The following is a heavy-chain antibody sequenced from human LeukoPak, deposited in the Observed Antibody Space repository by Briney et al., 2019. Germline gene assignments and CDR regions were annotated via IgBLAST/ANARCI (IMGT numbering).Heavy chain of an antibody. J-gene: IGHJ4*02. Sequence: ASVKVSCKASGGTFSSYAISWVRQAPGQGLEWMGGIIPIFGTANYAQKFQGRVTITADESTSTAYMELSSLRSEDTAVYYCASPAPRGGYYRTSTSYFDYWGQGTLVTVSS. CDR2: IIPIFGTA. CDR3: ASPAPRGGYYRTSTSYFDY. V-gene: IGHV1-69*13. D-gene: IGHD3-3*01. CDR1: GGTFSSYA.